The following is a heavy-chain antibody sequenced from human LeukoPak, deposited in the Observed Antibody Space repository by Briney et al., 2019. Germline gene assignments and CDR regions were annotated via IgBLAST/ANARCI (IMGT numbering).Heavy chain of an antibody. J-gene: IGHJ4*02. Sequence: ASVKVSCKASRYTFTGYYMHWVRQAPGQGLEWMGRINPNSGGTNYAQKFQGRVTMTRDTSISTAYMELSRLRSDDTAVYYCVSYYDSSGYYYAYWGQGTLVTVSS. CDR3: VSYYDSSGYYYAY. CDR2: INPNSGGT. D-gene: IGHD3-22*01. V-gene: IGHV1-2*06. CDR1: RYTFTGYY.